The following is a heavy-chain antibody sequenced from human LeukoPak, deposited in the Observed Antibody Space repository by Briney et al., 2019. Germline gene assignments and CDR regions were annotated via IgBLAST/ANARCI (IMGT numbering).Heavy chain of an antibody. Sequence: ASVKVSCKTSGYNFTGYYMHWVRQAPGQGLEWMGWINPNSGGTNYAQKFQGRVTMTRDTSISTAYMELSRLRSEDTAVYYCATGGHVRVYDSSAYYGHYWGQGTLVTVSS. J-gene: IGHJ4*02. V-gene: IGHV1-2*02. CDR2: INPNSGGT. D-gene: IGHD3-22*01. CDR1: GYNFTGYY. CDR3: ATGGHVRVYDSSAYYGHY.